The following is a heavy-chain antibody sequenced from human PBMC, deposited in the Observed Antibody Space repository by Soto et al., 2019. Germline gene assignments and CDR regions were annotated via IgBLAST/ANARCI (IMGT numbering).Heavy chain of an antibody. D-gene: IGHD4-17*01. CDR3: ARGPDYAGYIDD. Sequence: PSETLSLTCTVSSVSITSHYWSWIRQSPGKGLEWIAYMHHSGSTNYNPSLKSRVTVSIDTSKSQVSLRLSSVTAADTAVYYCARGPDYAGYIDDWGQGSLVSVS. CDR1: SVSITSHY. CDR2: MHHSGST. J-gene: IGHJ4*02. V-gene: IGHV4-59*08.